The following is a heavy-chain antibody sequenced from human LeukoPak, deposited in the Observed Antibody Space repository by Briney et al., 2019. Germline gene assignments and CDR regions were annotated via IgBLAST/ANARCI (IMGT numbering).Heavy chain of an antibody. J-gene: IGHJ3*02. Sequence: PSETLSLTCTVSGGSISSYYWSWIRQPPGKGLEWIGYIYYSGSTNYNPSLKSRVTISVDTSKNQFSLKLSSVTAADTAVYYCARVYSSSFVAFDIWGQGTIVTVSS. D-gene: IGHD6-6*01. V-gene: IGHV4-59*01. CDR3: ARVYSSSFVAFDI. CDR1: GGSISSYY. CDR2: IYYSGST.